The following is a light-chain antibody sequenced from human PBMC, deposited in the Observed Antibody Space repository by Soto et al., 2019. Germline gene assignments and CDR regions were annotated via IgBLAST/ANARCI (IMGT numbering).Light chain of an antibody. Sequence: EIVLTQSPGTLSLSPGERATLSCKASQSVSSRYLAWYQQKPGQAPRLLIYGASSRATGIPDRFSGSGSGTDFRLTIRRLEPEDFAVNYCQQYGSSPPLTFGGGTKVEIK. CDR3: QQYGSSPPLT. CDR1: QSVSSRY. V-gene: IGKV3-20*01. J-gene: IGKJ4*02. CDR2: GAS.